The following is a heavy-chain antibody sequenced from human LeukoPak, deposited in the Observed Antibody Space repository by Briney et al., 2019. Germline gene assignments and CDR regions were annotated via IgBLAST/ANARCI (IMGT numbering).Heavy chain of an antibody. CDR3: ARQDSSGWYYFDY. CDR2: IYYSGST. D-gene: IGHD6-19*01. CDR1: GDSIRTYY. Sequence: SETLSLTCTVSGDSIRTYYWSWLRQPPGKGLEWIGYIYYSGSTNYNPSLKSRVTISVDKSNNQFSLNLSSVTADDTAVYYCARQDSSGWYYFDYWGQGTLVTVSS. J-gene: IGHJ4*02. V-gene: IGHV4-59*08.